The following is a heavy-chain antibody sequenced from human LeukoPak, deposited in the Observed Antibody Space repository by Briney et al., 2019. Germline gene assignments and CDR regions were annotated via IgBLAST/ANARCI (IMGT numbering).Heavy chain of an antibody. V-gene: IGHV4-34*01. D-gene: IGHD6-13*01. CDR1: GGSFSGYY. CDR3: ATRPDIASTGPGWFDP. Sequence: SETLSLTCAVYGGSFSGYYWSWIRQPPGKGLEWIGEVNHSGSTNYYSSLKSRVTMSVDTSKNQFSLTLSSVTAADTAVYYCATRPDIASTGPGWFDPWGQGTLVTVSS. CDR2: VNHSGST. J-gene: IGHJ5*02.